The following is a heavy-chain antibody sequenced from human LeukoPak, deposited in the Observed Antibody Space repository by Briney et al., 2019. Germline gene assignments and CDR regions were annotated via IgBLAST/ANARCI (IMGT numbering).Heavy chain of an antibody. CDR1: GGTFSSYA. Sequence: GASVKVSCKASGGTFSSYAISWVRQAPGQGLEWMGGIIPIFGTANYAQKFQGRVTITADKSTSTAYMELSSLRSEDTAVYYCASGIAARLRFDYWGQGTLVTVSS. D-gene: IGHD6-6*01. V-gene: IGHV1-69*06. J-gene: IGHJ4*02. CDR2: IIPIFGTA. CDR3: ASGIAARLRFDY.